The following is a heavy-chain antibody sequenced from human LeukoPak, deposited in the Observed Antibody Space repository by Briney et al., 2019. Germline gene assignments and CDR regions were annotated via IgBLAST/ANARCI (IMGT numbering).Heavy chain of an antibody. V-gene: IGHV1-2*02. CDR1: GYTFTGYI. Sequence: ASLKVSCKASGYTFTGYIMHWVRQAPGQGLEWMGWINPNIGDASYAQKFQGRVTMTRDRSINTAYMELSRLTSDDTAVYYCARMDLDGGDSIGFDSWGQGTLVTVSS. CDR2: INPNIGDA. J-gene: IGHJ5*01. CDR3: ARMDLDGGDSIGFDS. D-gene: IGHD2-21*02.